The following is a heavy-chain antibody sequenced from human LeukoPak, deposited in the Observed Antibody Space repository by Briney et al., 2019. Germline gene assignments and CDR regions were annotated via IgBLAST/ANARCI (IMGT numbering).Heavy chain of an antibody. J-gene: IGHJ4*02. CDR3: ARGRGGPNYDSYYFDY. V-gene: IGHV4-59*12. CDR1: GGSISSYY. CDR2: IYYSGST. Sequence: SETLSLTCTVSGGSISSYYWSWIRQPPGKGLEWIGYIYYSGSTNYNPSLKSRVTISVDTSKNQFSLKLSSVTAADTAVYYCARGRGGPNYDSYYFDYWGQGTLVTVSS. D-gene: IGHD3-22*01.